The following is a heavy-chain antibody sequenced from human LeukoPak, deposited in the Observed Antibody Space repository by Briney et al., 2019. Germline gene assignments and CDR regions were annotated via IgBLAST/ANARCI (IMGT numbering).Heavy chain of an antibody. CDR1: GFTVSSNY. Sequence: GGSLRLSCAASGFTVSSNYMNWVRQAPGKGLEWVSILYSGGITDYADSVKGRFIISRDNSKNTLYLQMNSLRAEDTAVYYCAVWNDAFDIWGQGTVVTVSS. D-gene: IGHD1-1*01. J-gene: IGHJ3*02. CDR2: LYSGGIT. V-gene: IGHV3-53*01. CDR3: AVWNDAFDI.